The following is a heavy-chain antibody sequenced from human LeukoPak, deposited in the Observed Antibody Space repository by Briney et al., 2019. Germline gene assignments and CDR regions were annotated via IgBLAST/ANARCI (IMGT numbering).Heavy chain of an antibody. CDR1: GGSISTSNSY. CDR3: ARVTGYRIEDYFDY. V-gene: IGHV4-39*07. CDR2: IYYSGNT. Sequence: SETLSLTCAVSGGSISTSNSYWGWIRRPPGKGLEWVGSIYYSGNTYYNPSLKSRVTISVETSKNEFSLKLRSVTAADTAVYYCARVTGYRIEDYFDYWGQGTLVTVSS. D-gene: IGHD6-13*01. J-gene: IGHJ4*02.